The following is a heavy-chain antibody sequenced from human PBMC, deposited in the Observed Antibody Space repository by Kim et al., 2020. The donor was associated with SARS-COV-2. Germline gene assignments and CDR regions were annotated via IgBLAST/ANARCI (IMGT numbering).Heavy chain of an antibody. D-gene: IGHD3-22*01. J-gene: IGHJ5*02. Sequence: SETLSLTCTVSGGSISSYYWSWIRQPPGKGLEWIGYIYYSGSTNYNPSLKSRVTISVDTSKNQFSLQLSSVTAADTAVYYCARASGYNNWFDPWGQGTLVTVSS. V-gene: IGHV4-59*01. CDR1: GGSISSYY. CDR2: IYYSGST. CDR3: ARASGYNNWFDP.